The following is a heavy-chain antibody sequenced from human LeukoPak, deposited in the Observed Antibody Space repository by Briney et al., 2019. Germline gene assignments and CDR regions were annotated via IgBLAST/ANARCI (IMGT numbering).Heavy chain of an antibody. CDR3: TAGRAHSLLDF. CDR1: GYRFTDLS. CDR2: FDLVHGDT. D-gene: IGHD5-18*01. J-gene: IGHJ4*02. V-gene: IGHV1-24*01. Sequence: ASVKVSCKVSGYRFTDLSRHWVRQAPGKGLEWLGGFDLVHGDTIYAQKFQGRVTMTEDTSTDTSYMELSSLGSEDTAVYFCTAGRAHSLLDFWGQGTLVIVSS.